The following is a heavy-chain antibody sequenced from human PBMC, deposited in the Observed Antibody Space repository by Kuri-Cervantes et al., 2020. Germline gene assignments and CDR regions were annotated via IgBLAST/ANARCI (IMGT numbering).Heavy chain of an antibody. CDR2: MNPNSGNT. V-gene: IGHV1-8*01. CDR3: ARILTGTTASYYYGMDV. CDR1: GYTFTSYD. J-gene: IGHJ6*02. Sequence: ASVKVSCKASGYTFTSYDINWVRQATGQGLEWMGWMNPNSGNTGYAQKFQGRVTMTRNTSISTAYMELSSLRSDDTAVYYCARILTGTTASYYYGMDVWGQGTTVTVSS. D-gene: IGHD1-20*01.